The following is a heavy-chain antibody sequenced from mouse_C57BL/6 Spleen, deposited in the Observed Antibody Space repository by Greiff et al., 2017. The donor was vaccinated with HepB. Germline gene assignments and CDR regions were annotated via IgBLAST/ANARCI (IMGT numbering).Heavy chain of an antibody. Sequence: EVQLQQSVAELVRPGASVKLSCTASGFNIKNTNMHWVKQRPEQGLEWIGRIDPANGNTKYDPKFQGKATITADISSNTAYLQLSSLTSEDTAIYYCASDTTFVAFDYWGQGTTLTVSS. V-gene: IGHV14-3*01. D-gene: IGHD1-1*01. CDR1: GFNIKNTN. J-gene: IGHJ2*01. CDR3: ASDTTFVAFDY. CDR2: IDPANGNT.